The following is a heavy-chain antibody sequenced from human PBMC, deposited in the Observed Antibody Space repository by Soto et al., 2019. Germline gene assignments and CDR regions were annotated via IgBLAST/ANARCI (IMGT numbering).Heavy chain of an antibody. CDR3: ARVPTYYYDGSGWFDP. CDR1: GYTFTSYG. V-gene: IGHV1-18*01. Sequence: QVQLVQSGAEVKKPGASVKVSCKASGYTFTSYGISWVRQAPGQGLEWMGGISAYNGNTNHAQKLQGRVTMTTDTSTSTADMELRSLRSDDTAVYYCARVPTYYYDGSGWFDPWGQGTLVTVSS. D-gene: IGHD3-22*01. CDR2: ISAYNGNT. J-gene: IGHJ5*02.